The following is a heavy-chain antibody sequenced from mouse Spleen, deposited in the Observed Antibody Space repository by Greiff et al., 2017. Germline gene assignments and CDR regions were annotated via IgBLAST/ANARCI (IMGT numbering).Heavy chain of an antibody. V-gene: IGHV5-9*01. Sequence: EVMLVESGGGLVKPGGSLKLSCAASGFTFSSYTMSWVRQTPAKRLEWVATISSGGGNTYYPDSVKGRFTISRDNARNTLYLQMSSLRSEDTAMYYCARLSYYGDYGFAYWGQGTLVTVSA. CDR1: GFTFSSYT. D-gene: IGHD2-13*01. CDR2: ISSGGGNT. J-gene: IGHJ3*01. CDR3: ARLSYYGDYGFAY.